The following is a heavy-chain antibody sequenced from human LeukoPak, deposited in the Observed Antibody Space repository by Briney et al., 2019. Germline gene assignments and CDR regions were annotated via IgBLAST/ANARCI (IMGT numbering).Heavy chain of an antibody. CDR3: ARERYDFWSGYFLL. V-gene: IGHV3-74*01. CDR2: INTDGSST. J-gene: IGHJ4*02. CDR1: GFTLSSYW. D-gene: IGHD3-3*01. Sequence: GGSLRLSCAASGFTLSSYWMHWVRQAPGKGLVWVSRINTDGSSTSYADSVKGRFTISRDNAKNTLYLQMNSLRAEDTAVYYCARERYDFWSGYFLLWGQGTLVTVSS.